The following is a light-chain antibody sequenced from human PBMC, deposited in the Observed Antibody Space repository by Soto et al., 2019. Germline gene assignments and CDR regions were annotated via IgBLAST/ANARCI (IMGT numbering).Light chain of an antibody. CDR3: QQSYKTPIT. J-gene: IGKJ5*01. V-gene: IGKV1-39*01. Sequence: DIQMTQSPSSLSASVGDRVTITCRASQSITTYLTWYQQKPGRAPKLLIYAASSLQGGVPSRFSGSGSGADFTLTISSLQPEDFATYYCQQSYKTPITFGQGTRLEIK. CDR1: QSITTY. CDR2: AAS.